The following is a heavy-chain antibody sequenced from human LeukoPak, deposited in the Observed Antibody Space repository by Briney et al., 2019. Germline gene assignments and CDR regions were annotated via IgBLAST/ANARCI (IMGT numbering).Heavy chain of an antibody. D-gene: IGHD3-22*01. V-gene: IGHV3-30*02. CDR2: IRYDGSNK. CDR1: GFTFSSYG. Sequence: GGSLRLSCAASGFTFSSYGMHWVRQAPGKGLEWVALIRYDGSNKYYADSVKGRFTISRDNSKNTLYLQVNSLRAEDTAVYYCAKDFDDSSGYYSNCMDVWGKGTTVTVSS. J-gene: IGHJ6*03. CDR3: AKDFDDSSGYYSNCMDV.